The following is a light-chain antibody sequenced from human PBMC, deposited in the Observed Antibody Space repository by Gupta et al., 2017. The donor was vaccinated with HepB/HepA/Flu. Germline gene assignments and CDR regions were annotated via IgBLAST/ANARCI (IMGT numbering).Light chain of an antibody. CDR2: NSN. Sequence: QAVVTQEPSLTVSPGGTVTLTCGSTTGPVTHGHFPYWFQQRPGQAPRPLIFNSNKKYSWTPDRFSGSLLGGKAALTLSGAQPEDEADYYCLLSDGDVGVFGGGTQVTVL. CDR3: LLSDGDVGV. V-gene: IGLV7-46*01. CDR1: TGPVTHGHF. J-gene: IGLJ1*01.